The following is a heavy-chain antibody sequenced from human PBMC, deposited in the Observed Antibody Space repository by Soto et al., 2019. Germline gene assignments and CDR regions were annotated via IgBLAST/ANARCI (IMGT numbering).Heavy chain of an antibody. Sequence: ASVKVSCKASGGTFSSYAISWVRQAPGQGLEWMGGIIPIFGTANYAQKFQGRVTITADESTSTAYMELSSLRSEDTAVYYCAGFNPGYCSGGSCYRYYYYGMDVWGQGTTVTVSS. D-gene: IGHD2-15*01. J-gene: IGHJ6*02. CDR2: IIPIFGTA. CDR3: AGFNPGYCSGGSCYRYYYYGMDV. CDR1: GGTFSSYA. V-gene: IGHV1-69*13.